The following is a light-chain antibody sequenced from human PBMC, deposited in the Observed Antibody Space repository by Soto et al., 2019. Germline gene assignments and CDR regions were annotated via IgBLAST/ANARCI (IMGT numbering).Light chain of an antibody. CDR1: SSDVGGYNY. V-gene: IGLV2-14*01. Sequence: QSVLTQTASVSGSPGQSITISCTGTSSDVGGYNYVSWYQQHPGKAPKLMIYEVSNRPSGVSNRFSGSKSGNTASLTISGLQADDEADYYCSSYTGSSTLVFGGGTKLTVL. CDR2: EVS. CDR3: SSYTGSSTLV. J-gene: IGLJ3*02.